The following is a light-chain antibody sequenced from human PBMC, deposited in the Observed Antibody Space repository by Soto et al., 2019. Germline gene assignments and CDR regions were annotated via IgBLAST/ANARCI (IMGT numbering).Light chain of an antibody. CDR2: SNN. J-gene: IGLJ2*01. CDR3: AAWDDSLNGHVV. Sequence: QSVLTQPPSASGTPGQRLSISCSGSNSNIGKNTVNWYQQLPRTAPKLLIYSNNQRPSGVPDRFSGSKSGTSASLAISGLQSEDEADYYCAAWDDSLNGHVVFGGGTQLT. CDR1: NSNIGKNT. V-gene: IGLV1-44*01.